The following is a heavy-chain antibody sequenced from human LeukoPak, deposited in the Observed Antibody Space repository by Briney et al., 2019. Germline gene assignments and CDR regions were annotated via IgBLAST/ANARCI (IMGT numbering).Heavy chain of an antibody. D-gene: IGHD3-22*01. CDR2: IYPGDSDT. V-gene: IGHV5-51*01. Sequence: GESLKISCKGSGYSFTSYWIDWVRQMPGKGLEWMGIIYPGDSDTRYSPSFQGQVTISADKSISTAYLQRSSLKASDTAMYYCARVFDYYDSSGTNWNWFDPWGQGTLVTVSS. CDR3: ARVFDYYDSSGTNWNWFDP. J-gene: IGHJ5*02. CDR1: GYSFTSYW.